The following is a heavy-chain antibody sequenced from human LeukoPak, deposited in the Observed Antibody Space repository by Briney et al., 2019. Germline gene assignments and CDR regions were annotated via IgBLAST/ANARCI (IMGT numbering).Heavy chain of an antibody. D-gene: IGHD2-15*01. J-gene: IGHJ6*03. CDR2: IRSKANSYAT. CDR3: TSTYCSGGSCYRRYNYYYYMDV. CDR1: GFTFSGSA. V-gene: IGHV3-73*01. Sequence: GGSLRLSCAASGFTFSGSAMHWVRQASGKGREWVGRIRSKANSYATAYAASVKGRFTISRDDSKNTAYLQMNSLKTEDTAMYYCTSTYCSGGSCYRRYNYYYYMDVWGKGTTVTVSS.